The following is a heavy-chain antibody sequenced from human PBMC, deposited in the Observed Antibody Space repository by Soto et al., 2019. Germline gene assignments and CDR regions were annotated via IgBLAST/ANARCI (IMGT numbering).Heavy chain of an antibody. CDR2: ISSRSDI. V-gene: IGHV3-21*01. CDR1: GFTFSTYS. D-gene: IGHD2-2*02. CDR3: AREYTAWPLAYGLDV. Sequence: LXLSCEGSGFTFSTYSINWVRQAPWKGLEWVSSISSRSDIYYADSVKGRFTISRDNAKNSVSLQMNSLRAEDTAVYYCAREYTAWPLAYGLDVWGQGTTVTV. J-gene: IGHJ6*02.